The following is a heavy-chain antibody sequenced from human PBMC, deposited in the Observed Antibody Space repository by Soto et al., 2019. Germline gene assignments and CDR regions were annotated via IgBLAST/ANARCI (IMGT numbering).Heavy chain of an antibody. CDR1: GFTFISYS. Sequence: GGSLRLSCAASGFTFISYSMNWVRQAPGKGLEWVSSISSSSSYIYYADSVKGRFTISRDNAKNSLYLQMNSLRAEDTAVYYCAREGGGIVGPHDAFDIWGQGTMVTVSS. D-gene: IGHD1-26*01. CDR3: AREGGGIVGPHDAFDI. J-gene: IGHJ3*02. V-gene: IGHV3-21*01. CDR2: ISSSSSYI.